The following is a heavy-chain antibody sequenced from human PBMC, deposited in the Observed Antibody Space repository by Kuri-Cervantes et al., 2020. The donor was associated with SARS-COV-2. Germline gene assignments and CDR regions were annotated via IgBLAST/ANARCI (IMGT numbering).Heavy chain of an antibody. V-gene: IGHV1-2*02. Sequence: ASVKVSCKASGYTFTGYYMHWVRQAPGQGLEWMGWINPNSGGTNYAQKFQGRVTMTRDTSISTAYMELSRLRSEDTAVYYCAIDDFWSGYSLHWGQGTLVTVSS. D-gene: IGHD3-3*01. CDR3: AIDDFWSGYSLH. CDR2: INPNSGGT. J-gene: IGHJ4*02. CDR1: GYTFTGYY.